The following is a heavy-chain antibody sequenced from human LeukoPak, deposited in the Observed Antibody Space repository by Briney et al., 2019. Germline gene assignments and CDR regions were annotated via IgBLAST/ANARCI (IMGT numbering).Heavy chain of an antibody. CDR3: TRGYDFWSL. CDR1: GFTFGDYA. V-gene: IGHV3-49*04. CDR2: IRSKAYGGTT. J-gene: IGHJ4*02. D-gene: IGHD3-3*01. Sequence: GRSLRLSCTASGFTFGDYAMSWVRQAPGRGLEWVGFIRSKAYGGTTEYAASVKGRFTISRDDSKSIAYLQMNSLKTEDTAVYYCTRGYDFWSLWGQGTLVTVSS.